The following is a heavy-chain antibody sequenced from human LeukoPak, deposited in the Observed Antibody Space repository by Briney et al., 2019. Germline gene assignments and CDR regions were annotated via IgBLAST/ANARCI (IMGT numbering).Heavy chain of an antibody. CDR2: INTDGSTT. CDR1: GFTFSSYA. CDR3: ARLVAAAGFDY. V-gene: IGHV3-74*01. J-gene: IGHJ4*02. Sequence: GGSLRLSCAASGFTFSSYAMSWVRQAPGKGLVWVSRINTDGSTTSYADSVKGRFTISRDNAKNTLYPQMNSLRAEDTAVYYCARLVAAAGFDYWGQGTLVTVSS. D-gene: IGHD6-13*01.